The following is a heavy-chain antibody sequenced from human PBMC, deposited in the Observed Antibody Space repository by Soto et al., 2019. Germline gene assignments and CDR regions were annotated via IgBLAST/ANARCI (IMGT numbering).Heavy chain of an antibody. CDR3: ARAPTGGTWPVYFDW. Sequence: VQLVESGGGLLQPGRSLSLSCTASAFSFGDFAMRWVRQVPGKGLEWVSGINCNGKYIGHADSVKGRFTVSRDNAKNSLYLQMNSLRPEDTALYYCARAPTGGTWPVYFDWWGRGTLVTVSS. CDR1: AFSFGDFA. D-gene: IGHD2-15*01. CDR2: INCNGKYI. J-gene: IGHJ4*02. V-gene: IGHV3-9*01.